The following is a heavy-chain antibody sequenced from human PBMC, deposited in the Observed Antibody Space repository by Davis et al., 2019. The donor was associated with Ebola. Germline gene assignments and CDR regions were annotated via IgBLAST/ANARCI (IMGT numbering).Heavy chain of an antibody. J-gene: IGHJ4*02. CDR3: VREIFGHFDY. Sequence: AASVKVSCKTSGYTFTNYGITWVRQAPGQGLEWMGWINPHNGNTNYAQNVQGRVTMTTDTSTSTAYMEVGSLRSDDTAVYYCVREIFGHFDYWGQGTLVTVSS. D-gene: IGHD3-9*01. CDR2: INPHNGNT. CDR1: GYTFTNYG. V-gene: IGHV1-18*04.